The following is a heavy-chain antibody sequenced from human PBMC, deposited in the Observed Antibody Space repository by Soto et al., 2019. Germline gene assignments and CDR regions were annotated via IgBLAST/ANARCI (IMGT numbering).Heavy chain of an antibody. CDR2: IYYSGST. J-gene: IGHJ6*02. Sequence: ETLSLTCTLAGGCISSSSYYWGWIRQPPGKGLEWIGSIYYSGSTYYNPSLKSRVTISVDTSKNQLSLKLSSVTAADTAVYYCARLVGATTYYYYGMDVWGQGTTVTGSS. CDR3: ARLVGATTYYYYGMDV. D-gene: IGHD1-26*01. V-gene: IGHV4-39*01. CDR1: GGCISSSSYY.